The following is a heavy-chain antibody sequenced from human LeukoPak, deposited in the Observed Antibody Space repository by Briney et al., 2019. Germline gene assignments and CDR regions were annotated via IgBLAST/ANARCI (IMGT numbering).Heavy chain of an antibody. D-gene: IGHD3-22*01. CDR2: TRNKANSYTT. J-gene: IGHJ4*02. Sequence: QPGGSLRLSCAASGFTLSDHYMDWVRQAPGKGLEWVGRTRNKANSYTTEYAASVRGRFTISRDDSDNSLYLQMNSLKTEDTAVYYCVNADSSGYDRDYWGQGILVTVSS. CDR1: GFTLSDHY. V-gene: IGHV3-72*01. CDR3: VNADSSGYDRDY.